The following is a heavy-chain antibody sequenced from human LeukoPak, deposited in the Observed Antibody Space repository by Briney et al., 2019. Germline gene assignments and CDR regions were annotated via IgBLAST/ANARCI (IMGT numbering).Heavy chain of an antibody. Sequence: GGSLRLSCAASGFTFSSYWMSWIRQAPGKGLEWVANAKQDGSEKYYVDSVKGRFTISRDNAKNSLYLQMNSLRAEDTAVYYCARAYSGSYTDAFDIWGQGTMVTVSS. CDR1: GFTFSSYW. V-gene: IGHV3-7*01. J-gene: IGHJ3*02. CDR3: ARAYSGSYTDAFDI. CDR2: AKQDGSEK. D-gene: IGHD1-26*01.